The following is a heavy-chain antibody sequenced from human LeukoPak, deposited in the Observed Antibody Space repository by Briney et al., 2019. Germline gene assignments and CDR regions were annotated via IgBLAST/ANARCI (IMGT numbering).Heavy chain of an antibody. J-gene: IGHJ6*03. Sequence: GGSLRLSCAASGFNFGDYAMSWVRQAPGKGLEWVSYISSSGSTIYYADSVKGRFTISRDNAKNSLYLQMNSLRAEDTAVYYCARAGAGYYYYYMDVWGKGTTVTVSS. CDR3: ARAGAGYYYYYMDV. CDR1: GFNFGDYA. CDR2: ISSSGSTI. V-gene: IGHV3-11*04. D-gene: IGHD6-19*01.